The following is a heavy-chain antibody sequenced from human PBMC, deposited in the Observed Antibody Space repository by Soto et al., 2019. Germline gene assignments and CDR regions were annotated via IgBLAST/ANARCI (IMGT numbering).Heavy chain of an antibody. CDR2: IIPIFGTA. Sequence: QVQLVQSGAEVKKPGSSVKVSCKASGGTFSSYAISCVRQAPGQGLEWMGGIIPIFGTANYAQKFQGRVTITADESTSTAYMELSRLHSEDTPVYYCAGHPVGSGYYYGMAVWGQGTTVTVSS. D-gene: IGHD2-15*01. V-gene: IGHV1-69*12. CDR3: AGHPVGSGYYYGMAV. J-gene: IGHJ6*02. CDR1: GGTFSSYA.